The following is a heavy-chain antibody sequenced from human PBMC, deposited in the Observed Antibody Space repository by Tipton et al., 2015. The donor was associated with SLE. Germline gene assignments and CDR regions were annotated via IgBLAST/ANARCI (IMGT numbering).Heavy chain of an antibody. V-gene: IGHV3-53*05. D-gene: IGHD6-19*01. Sequence: GSLRLSCAASGFTVSSNYMSWVRQAPGKGLEWVSVIYSGGSTYYADSVKGRFTISRDNAKNSLYLQMNSLRAEDTALYYCAKDLFSGWYAHYYYGMDVWGQGTTVTVSS. CDR3: AKDLFSGWYAHYYYGMDV. CDR1: GFTVSSNY. CDR2: IYSGGST. J-gene: IGHJ6*02.